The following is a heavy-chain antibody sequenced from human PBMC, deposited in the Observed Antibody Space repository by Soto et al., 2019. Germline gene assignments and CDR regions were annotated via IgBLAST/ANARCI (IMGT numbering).Heavy chain of an antibody. J-gene: IGHJ4*02. CDR1: GYTFTSYG. D-gene: IGHD6-19*01. Sequence: QVQLVQSGAEVKKPGASVKVSCKASGYTFTSYGISWVRQAPGQGLEWMGWISAYNGNTNYAQKLQGRVTMTTDTSTSTAYMELRSLISDDTAVYYCASDLISRTSVAGRIDYWGQGTLVTVSS. CDR3: ASDLISRTSVAGRIDY. V-gene: IGHV1-18*01. CDR2: ISAYNGNT.